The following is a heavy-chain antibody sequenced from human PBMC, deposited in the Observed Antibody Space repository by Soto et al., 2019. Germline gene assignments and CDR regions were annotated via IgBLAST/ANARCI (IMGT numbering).Heavy chain of an antibody. CDR2: IYYSGST. CDR3: ARATLLLMTTQNWIFDY. CDR1: GGSISSYY. J-gene: IGHJ4*02. V-gene: IGHV4-59*08. D-gene: IGHD3-16*01. Sequence: PSETLSLTCTVSGGSISSYYWSWIRQPPGKGLEWIGYIYYSGSTNYNPSLKSRVTISVDTSKNQFSLKLSSVTAADTAVYYCARATLLLMTTQNWIFDYWGQGTLVTVSS.